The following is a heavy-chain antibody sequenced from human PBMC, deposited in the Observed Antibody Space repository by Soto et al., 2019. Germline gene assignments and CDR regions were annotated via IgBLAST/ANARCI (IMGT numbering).Heavy chain of an antibody. V-gene: IGHV4-31*03. CDR3: ARDRGGYSYGYRVGYGMDV. CDR1: GGSISSGGYY. CDR2: IYYSGST. D-gene: IGHD5-18*01. Sequence: QVQLQESGPGLVKPSQTLSLTCTVSGGSISSGGYYWSWIRQHPGKGLEWIGYIYYSGSTYYNPSLKSRVTISVDTSKNQFSLKLSSVTAADTAVYYCARDRGGYSYGYRVGYGMDVWGQGTTVTVSS. J-gene: IGHJ6*02.